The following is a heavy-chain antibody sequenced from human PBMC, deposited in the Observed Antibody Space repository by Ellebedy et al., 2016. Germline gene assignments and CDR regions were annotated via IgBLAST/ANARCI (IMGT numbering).Heavy chain of an antibody. D-gene: IGHD5-18*01. J-gene: IGHJ4*02. V-gene: IGHV3-15*01. Sequence: GGSLRLSCAASGFTFSNAWMNWVRQAPGKGLESVGRIKSKTDGGAADYAAPVKGRFTISRDDSKNTLYLQMNSLKTEDTAVYFCTTVYRYNYDSVWGQGTLVTVSS. CDR3: TTVYRYNYDSV. CDR2: IKSKTDGGAA. CDR1: GFTFSNAW.